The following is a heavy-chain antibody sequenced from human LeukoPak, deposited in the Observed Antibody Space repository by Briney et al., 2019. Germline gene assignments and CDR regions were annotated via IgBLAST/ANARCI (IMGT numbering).Heavy chain of an antibody. Sequence: GGSLRLSCAASGFTFSSYAMSWVRQAPGKGLEWVSAISGSGGSTYYADSVKGRFTISRDNSKNTLYLQMNSLRAEDTAVYYCAKVLLREKWELPEYYFDYWGQGTLVTVSS. CDR2: ISGSGGST. CDR3: AKVLLREKWELPEYYFDY. CDR1: GFTFSSYA. J-gene: IGHJ4*02. V-gene: IGHV3-23*01. D-gene: IGHD1-26*01.